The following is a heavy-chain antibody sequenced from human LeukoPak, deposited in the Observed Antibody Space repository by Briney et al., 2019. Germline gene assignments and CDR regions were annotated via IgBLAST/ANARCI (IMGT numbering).Heavy chain of an antibody. J-gene: IGHJ6*03. V-gene: IGHV1-2*02. CDR3: ARGDGYNSYYMDV. CDR2: INPNSGGT. Sequence: ASVKVSCKASGYTFTGYYMHWVRQAPGQGLEWMGWINPNSGGTNYAQKFQGRVTMTRDTSISTAYMELRSLRSDDTAVYYCARGDGYNSYYMDVWGKGTTVTISS. CDR1: GYTFTGYY. D-gene: IGHD5-24*01.